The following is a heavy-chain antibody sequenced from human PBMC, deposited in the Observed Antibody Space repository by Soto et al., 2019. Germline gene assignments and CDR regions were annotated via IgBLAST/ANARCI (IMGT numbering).Heavy chain of an antibody. CDR3: AREVTYDSSGYYRSQWYFDL. CDR1: GGSISSGGYS. Sequence: SETLSLTCAVSGGSISSGGYSWSWIRQPPGKGLEWIGYIYHSGSTYYNKSLKSRVTISVDRSKNQFSLKLSSVTAADTAVYYFAREVTYDSSGYYRSQWYFDLWGRGTLVTVAS. J-gene: IGHJ2*01. D-gene: IGHD3-22*01. CDR2: IYHSGST. V-gene: IGHV4-30-2*01.